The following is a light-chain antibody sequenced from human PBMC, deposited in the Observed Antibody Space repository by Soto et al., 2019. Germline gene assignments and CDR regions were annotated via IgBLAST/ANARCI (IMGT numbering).Light chain of an antibody. CDR2: GAS. CDR1: QSVSSSF. J-gene: IGKJ1*01. Sequence: PGDRFTLFCRSTQSVSSSFLTWLQQKPRQAPRLLIYGASTRATSFPARFSGSGSGTDFTLTISSLQPEDFAVYYCQQDGNIQPFAQGTKVDIK. CDR3: QQDGNIQP. V-gene: IGKV3D-7*01.